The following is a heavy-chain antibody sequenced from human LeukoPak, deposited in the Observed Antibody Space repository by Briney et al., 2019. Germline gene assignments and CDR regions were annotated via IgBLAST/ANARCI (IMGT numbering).Heavy chain of an antibody. CDR2: IFNSGST. CDR1: GGSISSHY. D-gene: IGHD6-13*01. CDR3: ASRPAGTTWYGVFDY. V-gene: IGHV4-59*11. Sequence: SETLSLTCTVSGGSISSHYWSWIRQPPGNQLEWIGYIFNSGSTNYNPSLRSRVTMSVDTSRDQFSLRLTSVTAADTAIYYCASRPAGTTWYGVFDYWSQGTLVTVSS. J-gene: IGHJ4*02.